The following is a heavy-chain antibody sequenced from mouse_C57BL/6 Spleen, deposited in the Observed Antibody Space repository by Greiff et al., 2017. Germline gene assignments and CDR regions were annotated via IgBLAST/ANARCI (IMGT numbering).Heavy chain of an antibody. CDR2: IWGVGST. D-gene: IGHD2-4*01. V-gene: IGHV2-6*01. CDR3: ATHDYDGDWFAY. Sequence: VQLQQSGPGLVAPSQSLSITCTVSGFSLTSYGVDWVRQSPGKGLEWLGVIWGVGSTNYNSALKSRLSISKDNSKSQVFLKMNSLQTDDTAMYYCATHDYDGDWFAYWGQGTLVTVSA. J-gene: IGHJ3*01. CDR1: GFSLTSYG.